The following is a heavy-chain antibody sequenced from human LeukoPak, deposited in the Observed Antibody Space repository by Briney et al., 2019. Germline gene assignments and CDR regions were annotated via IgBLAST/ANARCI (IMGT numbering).Heavy chain of an antibody. J-gene: IGHJ6*03. Sequence: PSQTLSLTCTVSGGSISSGSYYWSWIRQPAGKGLEWIGRIYTSGSTNYNPSLKSRVTISVDTSKNQFSLKLSSVTAADTAVYYCARDLGEPRGYYYYYYMDVWGKGTTVTVSS. D-gene: IGHD3-16*01. V-gene: IGHV4-61*02. CDR1: GGSISSGSYY. CDR3: ARDLGEPRGYYYYYYMDV. CDR2: IYTSGST.